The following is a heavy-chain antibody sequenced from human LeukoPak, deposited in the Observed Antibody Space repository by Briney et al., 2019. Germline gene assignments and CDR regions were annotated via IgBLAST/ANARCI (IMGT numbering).Heavy chain of an antibody. CDR3: ARGSVVRGICDY. V-gene: IGHV4-59*01. CDR1: GGSISSYY. Sequence: KPSETLSLTCTVSGGSISSYYWSWIRQPPGKGLEWIGYIYYSGSTNYNPSLKSRVTISVDTSKNQFSLKLSSVTAADMAVYYCARGSVVRGICDYWGQGTLVTVPS. J-gene: IGHJ4*02. D-gene: IGHD3-10*01. CDR2: IYYSGST.